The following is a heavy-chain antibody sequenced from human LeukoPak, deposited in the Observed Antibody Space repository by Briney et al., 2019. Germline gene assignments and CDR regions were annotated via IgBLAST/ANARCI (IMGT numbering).Heavy chain of an antibody. CDR2: INPSGSST. J-gene: IGHJ4*02. CDR3: ARGPLVVVITYDQRGFDY. D-gene: IGHD3-22*01. V-gene: IGHV1-2*06. CDR1: GYTFTSHY. Sequence: ASVKVSCKASGYTFTSHYMHWVRQAPGQGLEWMGLINPSGSSTLYAQKFQGRVTMTRDTSISTAYMELSRLRSDDTAVYYCARGPLVVVITYDQRGFDYWGQGTLVTVSS.